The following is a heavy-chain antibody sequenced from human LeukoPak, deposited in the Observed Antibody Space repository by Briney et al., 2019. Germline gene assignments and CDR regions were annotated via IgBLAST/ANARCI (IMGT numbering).Heavy chain of an antibody. Sequence: GASVKVSCKASGYTFTAYFIHWVRQAPGQGLEWMGWINPNSGATTFAQKFQGRVTMTGDTSISTAYMDLSRLKSDDTAVYYCARIRKSNSWYDAFDIWGQGTMVTVPS. CDR2: INPNSGAT. CDR1: GYTFTAYF. D-gene: IGHD6-13*01. CDR3: ARIRKSNSWYDAFDI. J-gene: IGHJ3*02. V-gene: IGHV1-2*02.